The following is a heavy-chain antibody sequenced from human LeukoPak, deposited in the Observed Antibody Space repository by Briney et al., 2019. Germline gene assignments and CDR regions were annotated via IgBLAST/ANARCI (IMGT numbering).Heavy chain of an antibody. D-gene: IGHD3-22*01. Sequence: PGGSLRLSCAASGFSVSSNYMNWVRQAPGKGLEWVSVMYSGGTTYYADSVKGRFTLSRDKSENTLYLQMNSLRAQDTAVYYCARGGNYYDRSGYYSGQALDIWGQGTMVTVS. CDR3: ARGGNYYDRSGYYSGQALDI. CDR2: MYSGGTT. CDR1: GFSVSSNY. J-gene: IGHJ3*02. V-gene: IGHV3-53*01.